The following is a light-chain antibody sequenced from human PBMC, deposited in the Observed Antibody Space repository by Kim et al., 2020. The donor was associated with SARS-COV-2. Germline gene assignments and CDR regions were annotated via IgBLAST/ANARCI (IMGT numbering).Light chain of an antibody. V-gene: IGKV3-20*01. CDR2: GAS. CDR1: QNIPSRS. Sequence: IVLLQSPDTLSSSPGDTATLSCRASQNIPSRSLAWYHHKLGQAPRLVIYGASKRATAIPDRLSGSGSGTDFTLTISTLDPEDSGMYYCKQYGVLPRTFGHGTNVDIK. CDR3: KQYGVLPRT. J-gene: IGKJ3*01.